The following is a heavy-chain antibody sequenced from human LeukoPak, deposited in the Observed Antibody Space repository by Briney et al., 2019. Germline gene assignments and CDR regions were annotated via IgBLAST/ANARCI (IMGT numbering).Heavy chain of an antibody. CDR2: ISAYNGNT. J-gene: IGHJ4*02. V-gene: IGHV1-18*01. CDR1: GGTFSSYA. CDR3: ARVGTIFGVVPRLYFDY. Sequence: ASVKVSCKASGGTFSSYAISWVRQAPGQGLEWMGWISAYNGNTNYAQKLQGRVTITTDTSTSTAHMELRSLRSDDTAVYYCARVGTIFGVVPRLYFDYWGQGTLVTVSS. D-gene: IGHD3-3*01.